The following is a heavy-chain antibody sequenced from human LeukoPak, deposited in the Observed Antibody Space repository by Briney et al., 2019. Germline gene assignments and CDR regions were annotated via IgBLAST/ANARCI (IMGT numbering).Heavy chain of an antibody. D-gene: IGHD3-22*01. J-gene: IGHJ4*02. CDR1: GYTFTGYY. Sequence: ASVTVSYKASGYTFTGYYMHGVRQAPGQGLEWMGWINPNSGGTNYAQTFQGRVTMTRDTSISTAYMGVSRLRCKHTGVYFCARGSPYYYDSSGYPDYWGQGTLVTVSS. CDR2: INPNSGGT. CDR3: ARGSPYYYDSSGYPDY. V-gene: IGHV1-2*02.